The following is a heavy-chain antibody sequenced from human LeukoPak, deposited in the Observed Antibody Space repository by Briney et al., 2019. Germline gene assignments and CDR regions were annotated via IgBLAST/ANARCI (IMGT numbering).Heavy chain of an antibody. V-gene: IGHV4-34*01. CDR1: GGSFSGYY. D-gene: IGHD6-19*01. J-gene: IGHJ4*02. Sequence: PSETLSLTCAVYGGSFSGYYWSWIRQPPGKGLEWIGEINHSGSTNYNPSLKSRVTISVDTSKNQFSLKLSSVTAADTAVYYCTAVAGAFDYWGQGTLVTVSS. CDR2: INHSGST. CDR3: TAVAGAFDY.